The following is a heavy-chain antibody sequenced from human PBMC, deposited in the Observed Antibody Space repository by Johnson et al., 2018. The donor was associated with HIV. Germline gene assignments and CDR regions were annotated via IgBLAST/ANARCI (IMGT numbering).Heavy chain of an antibody. Sequence: QVQLVESGGGVVQPGGSLRLSCAASGFTFRSYGMHWVRQAPGKGLAWVAFIRYDGSNKYYADSVKGRFTISRDNSKNTLYLQMNSLRTEDTAVYYCARGPLLWRAFDIWGQGTMVSVSS. CDR3: ARGPLLWRAFDI. CDR1: GFTFRSYG. D-gene: IGHD3-10*01. CDR2: IRYDGSNK. J-gene: IGHJ3*02. V-gene: IGHV3-30*02.